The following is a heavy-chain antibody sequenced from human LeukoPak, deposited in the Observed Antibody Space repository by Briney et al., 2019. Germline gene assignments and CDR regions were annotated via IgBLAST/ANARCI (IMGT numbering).Heavy chain of an antibody. CDR3: ARLADCSSSSCRSFDY. Sequence: ASVKVSCKASGYPFVGYYLHWVRQAPGQGLEWMGWINPNSGFTNFAQKFQGRVTMTRDTSIRTAYMELSRLRSDDTAVYYCARLADCSSSSCRSFDYWGQGTLVTVSS. CDR2: INPNSGFT. D-gene: IGHD2-2*01. V-gene: IGHV1-2*02. CDR1: GYPFVGYY. J-gene: IGHJ4*02.